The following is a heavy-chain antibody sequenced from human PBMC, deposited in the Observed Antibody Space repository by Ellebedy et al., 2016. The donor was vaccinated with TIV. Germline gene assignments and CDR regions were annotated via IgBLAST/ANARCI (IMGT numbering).Heavy chain of an antibody. CDR3: ARGLLNTGFDY. CDR2: TYYRSRWNN. CDR1: GDSVSSNSVA. D-gene: IGHD1-26*01. V-gene: IGHV6-1*01. Sequence: SQTLSLTCAISGDSVSSNSVAWNWIRQSPSRGLEWLGRTYYRSRWNNDYTVSVKSRITINPDTSKNQFSLQLSSVTPEDTAVYYCARGLLNTGFDYWGQGTLVTVSS. J-gene: IGHJ4*02.